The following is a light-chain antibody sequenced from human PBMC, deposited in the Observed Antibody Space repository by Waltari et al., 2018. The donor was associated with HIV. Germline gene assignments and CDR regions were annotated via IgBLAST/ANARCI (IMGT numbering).Light chain of an antibody. V-gene: IGLV1-47*01. J-gene: IGLJ2*01. CDR3: QTYDSSLSGSVV. CDR2: RNN. Sequence: QSVLTQPPSASGTPGQRVTISCSGSSSNIGSNYVYWYQQLPGTAPKLLIYRNNQRPSGVPARFSGSKSGTSASLAISGLRSEDEADYYCQTYDSSLSGSVVFGGGTKLTVL. CDR1: SSNIGSNY.